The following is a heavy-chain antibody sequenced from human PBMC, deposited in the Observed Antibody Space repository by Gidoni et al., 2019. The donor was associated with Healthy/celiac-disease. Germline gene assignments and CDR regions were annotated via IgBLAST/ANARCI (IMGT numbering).Heavy chain of an antibody. CDR3: ARDGPGELVVPAARYYYYYGMDV. D-gene: IGHD2-2*01. J-gene: IGHJ6*02. Sequence: QVQLVESGGGVVQPGRSLRLSCAASGFTFSSYVMHWVRQAPGKGLEWVAVIWYDGSNKYYADSVKGRFTISRDNSKNTLYLQMNSLRAEDTAVYYCARDGPGELVVPAARYYYYYGMDVWGQGTTVTVSS. V-gene: IGHV3-33*01. CDR1: GFTFSSYV. CDR2: IWYDGSNK.